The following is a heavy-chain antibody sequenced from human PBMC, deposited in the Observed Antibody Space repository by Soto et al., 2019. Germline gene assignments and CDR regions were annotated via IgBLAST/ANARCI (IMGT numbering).Heavy chain of an antibody. CDR2: IYYTGST. Sequence: SETLSLTCAVSGGSISSYHWTWIRQPPGKGLEWIGYIYYTGSTNYNPSLQSRVTISVDTSKNQFSLKLNSVTAADTAVYYCARARRKGYCSGGSCGLDVWGQGTTVTVSS. CDR3: ARARRKGYCSGGSCGLDV. V-gene: IGHV4-59*12. J-gene: IGHJ6*02. D-gene: IGHD2-15*01. CDR1: GGSISSYH.